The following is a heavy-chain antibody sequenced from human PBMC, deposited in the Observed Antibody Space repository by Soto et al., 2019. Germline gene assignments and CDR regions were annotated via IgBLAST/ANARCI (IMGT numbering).Heavy chain of an antibody. Sequence: SETLSLTCTISGDSINNYYCNWIRQTPGKGLEWVAYVHYGGSTNYNPSLKSRVTVSVDTSKNQFSLKLSSVTAADTAVYYCASTTVTTSPPGLFDYWGRGTLVTVSS. CDR2: VHYGGST. V-gene: IGHV4-59*08. CDR3: ASTTVTTSPPGLFDY. D-gene: IGHD4-4*01. CDR1: GDSINNYY. J-gene: IGHJ4*02.